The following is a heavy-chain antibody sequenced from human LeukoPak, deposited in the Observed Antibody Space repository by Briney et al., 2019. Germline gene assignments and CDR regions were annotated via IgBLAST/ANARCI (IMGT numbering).Heavy chain of an antibody. CDR2: IYYSGST. CDR1: GGSISSYY. CDR3: ARAYSSSWYAFDY. Sequence: SETLSLTCTVSGGSISSYYWSWIRQPPGKGLEWIGYIYYSGSTNYNPSLKSRVTISVDTSKNQFSLKLSSVTAADTAVYYCARAYSSSWYAFDYWGQGTLVTVSS. V-gene: IGHV4-59*01. J-gene: IGHJ4*02. D-gene: IGHD6-13*01.